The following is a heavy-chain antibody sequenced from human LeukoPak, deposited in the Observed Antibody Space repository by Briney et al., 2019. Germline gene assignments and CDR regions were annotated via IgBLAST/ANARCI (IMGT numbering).Heavy chain of an antibody. D-gene: IGHD6-19*01. V-gene: IGHV4-34*01. CDR1: GGSFSGYY. CDR2: INHSGST. Sequence: SETLSLTCAVYGGSFSGYYWSWIRQPPGKGLEWIGEINHSGSTNYNPSLKSRVTISVDTSKYQFSLKLSSVTAADTAVYYCARGLWGGWYEVAVDYWGQGTLVTVSS. CDR3: ARGLWGGWYEVAVDY. J-gene: IGHJ4*02.